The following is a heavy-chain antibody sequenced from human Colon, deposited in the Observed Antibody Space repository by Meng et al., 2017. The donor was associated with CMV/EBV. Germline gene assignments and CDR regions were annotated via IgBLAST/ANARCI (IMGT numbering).Heavy chain of an antibody. Sequence: GQLVESGAEVKSTGAIVKVPCKTSGYTFNGYFMFWVRQAPGQGLEWMGSLNPNSGDTNSAQKFHGRLTMTRDTSIHTAYMELGSLRSDDTAVYYCATISGGDFDFWGQGTLVTVSS. D-gene: IGHD3-10*01. V-gene: IGHV1-2*02. CDR1: GYTFNGYF. CDR3: ATISGGDFDF. J-gene: IGHJ4*02. CDR2: LNPNSGDT.